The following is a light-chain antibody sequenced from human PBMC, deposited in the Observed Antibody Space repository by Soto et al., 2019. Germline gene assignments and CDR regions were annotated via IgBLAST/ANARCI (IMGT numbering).Light chain of an antibody. CDR2: EVN. V-gene: IGLV2-8*01. J-gene: IGLJ3*02. CDR1: SSDIGGYNS. Sequence: QSALTQPPSASGSPGQSVTISCTGTSSDIGGYNSVSWYQQHPGKAPKLMIYEVNKRPLGVPERFSGSKSGNTASLTVSGLQADDEADYYCSSSAGTNSFVLFGGWTKLTVL. CDR3: SSSAGTNSFVL.